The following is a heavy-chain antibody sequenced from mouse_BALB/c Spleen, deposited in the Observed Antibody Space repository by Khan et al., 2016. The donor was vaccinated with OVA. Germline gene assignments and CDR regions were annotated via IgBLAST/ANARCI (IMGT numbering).Heavy chain of an antibody. CDR1: GFTFTSFG. Sequence: EVELVESGGGLVQPGGSRKLSCVASGFTFTSFGMHWVRQAPEKGLVWVAYISGDSSTVYYTDTVKGRFTISRDNPKNTLFLQMNSLRSEDMAIYYCARSYFYGYYFDQWGQGTTLTVSS. D-gene: IGHD1-1*01. CDR3: ARSYFYGYYFDQ. V-gene: IGHV5-17*02. CDR2: ISGDSSTV. J-gene: IGHJ2*01.